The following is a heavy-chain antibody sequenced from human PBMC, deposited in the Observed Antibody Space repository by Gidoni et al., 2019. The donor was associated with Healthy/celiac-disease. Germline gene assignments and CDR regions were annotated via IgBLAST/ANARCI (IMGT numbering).Heavy chain of an antibody. Sequence: EVQLVESGGVLVKPGGSLRFSCPASGFPFISYRMNWVRQAPGKGLECVSSISSSSSYIYYADSVKGRFTIYRDNAKNSLYLQMNSLRAEDTAVYYCARALSSFDYWGQGTLVTVSS. CDR1: GFPFISYR. CDR3: ARALSSFDY. CDR2: ISSSSSYI. V-gene: IGHV3-21*01. J-gene: IGHJ4*02.